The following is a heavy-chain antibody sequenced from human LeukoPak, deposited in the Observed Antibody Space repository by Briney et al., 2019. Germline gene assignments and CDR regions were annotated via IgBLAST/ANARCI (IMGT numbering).Heavy chain of an antibody. J-gene: IGHJ4*02. CDR3: AKTNWFGEPPHSYYFDY. CDR2: ISGSGGST. Sequence: GGSLRLSCAASGFTFSSYAMSWVRQAPGKGLEWVSAISGSGGSTYYADSVKGRFTISRDNSKNTLYLQMNSLRAEDTAVYYCAKTNWFGEPPHSYYFDYWGQGTLVTVSS. V-gene: IGHV3-23*01. CDR1: GFTFSSYA. D-gene: IGHD3-10*01.